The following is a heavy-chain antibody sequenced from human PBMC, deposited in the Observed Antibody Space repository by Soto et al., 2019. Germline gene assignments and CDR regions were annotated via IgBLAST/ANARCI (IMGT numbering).Heavy chain of an antibody. D-gene: IGHD3-16*01. V-gene: IGHV1-18*01. Sequence: QVQLVQSGPEVKKPGASVKVSCKASGYTFLKYGINWVRQAPGQGLEWRGGIQTDTGHPNVAQKFQDRVTMTTDTSTGTAYMEMRSLRSGDTSPYYCAKERGYGYRFDHWGQGTLVTVSA. CDR3: AKERGYGYRFDH. J-gene: IGHJ4*02. CDR2: IQTDTGHP. CDR1: GYTFLKYG.